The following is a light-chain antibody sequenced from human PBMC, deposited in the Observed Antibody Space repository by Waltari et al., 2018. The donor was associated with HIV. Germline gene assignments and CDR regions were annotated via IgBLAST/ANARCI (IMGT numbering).Light chain of an antibody. J-gene: IGLJ2*01. CDR1: SSDVGSYNL. CDR2: EVS. V-gene: IGLV2-23*02. CDR3: CSYAGSSTLI. Sequence: QSALTQPASVAGSRGQSMTISCTGTSSDVGSYNLVSWYQQHPGKVRKLMLYEVSKRPSGVSYRFSGSKSGDTASLTISGLQAEDEADYYCCSYAGSSTLIFGGGTKLTVL.